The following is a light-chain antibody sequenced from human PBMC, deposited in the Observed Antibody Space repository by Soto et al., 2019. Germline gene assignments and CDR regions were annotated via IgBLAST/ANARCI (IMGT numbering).Light chain of an antibody. CDR1: SSNIGSNA. CDR3: AAWADSTKIQV. CDR2: YDD. V-gene: IGLV1-36*01. J-gene: IGLJ1*01. Sequence: QSVLTQPPSVSGAPRQSVTISCSGSSSNIGSNAVNWYQQFPGKAPKLLIYYDDLLASGVSARFSGSKSGTSASLAISGLQYEDEADYYCAAWADSTKIQVFGNGTKVTVL.